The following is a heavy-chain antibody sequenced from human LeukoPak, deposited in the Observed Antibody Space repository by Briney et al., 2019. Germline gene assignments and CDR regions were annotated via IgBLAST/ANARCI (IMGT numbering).Heavy chain of an antibody. D-gene: IGHD4-17*01. CDR3: ARVASYGDFPDALEI. CDR2: INPHTGGA. CDR1: GYTFSGYY. V-gene: IGHV1-2*02. Sequence: ASVEISCKTFGYTFSGYYMQWVRQAPGQGLEWMGWINPHTGGAKYGHKFQGRVTMTRDKSINTAYMEVSSLRSDDTAVYYCARVASYGDFPDALEIWGQGTLVIVSS. J-gene: IGHJ3*02.